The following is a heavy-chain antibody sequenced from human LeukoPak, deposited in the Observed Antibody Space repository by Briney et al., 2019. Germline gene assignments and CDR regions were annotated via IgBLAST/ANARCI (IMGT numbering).Heavy chain of an antibody. CDR1: GGSISSSSYY. Sequence: SETLSLTCTVSGGSISSSSYYWGWIRQPPGKGLEWIGSIYYSGSTYYNPSLKSRVTISIDTSKNQFSLKLSSVTAADTAVYYCARASYSYDINGWVPFDYWGQGTLVTVSS. CDR2: IYYSGST. V-gene: IGHV4-39*07. CDR3: ARASYSYDINGWVPFDY. D-gene: IGHD3-22*01. J-gene: IGHJ4*02.